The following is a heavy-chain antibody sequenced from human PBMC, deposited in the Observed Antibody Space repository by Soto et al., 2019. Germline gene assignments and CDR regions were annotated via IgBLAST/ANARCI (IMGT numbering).Heavy chain of an antibody. J-gene: IGHJ4*02. Sequence: SETLSLTCSVSGASITFGGYSWSWIRQTPGKGLEWIGYINHLETTFYNPSFESRLTLSIDRAKNQFSLKLHSVSAADRAVYFCARGGGSDSFDYRGQGILVTVSS. D-gene: IGHD1-26*01. V-gene: IGHV4-30-2*01. CDR1: GASITFGGYS. CDR2: INHLETT. CDR3: ARGGGSDSFDY.